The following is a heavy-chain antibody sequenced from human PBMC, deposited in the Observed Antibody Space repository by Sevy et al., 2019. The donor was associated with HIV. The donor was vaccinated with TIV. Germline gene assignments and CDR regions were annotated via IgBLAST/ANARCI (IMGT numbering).Heavy chain of an antibody. Sequence: SVKVSCQASGGTFSSYALSWVRQAPAQGVGWMGGIIPLFGTTNYAQNFQGRVTITADESTSTAYMELSRLRSEDTAVYYCARDWGKYWGQGTLVTVSS. J-gene: IGHJ4*02. CDR1: GGTFSSYA. CDR3: ARDWGKY. D-gene: IGHD3-16*01. V-gene: IGHV1-69*13. CDR2: IIPLFGTT.